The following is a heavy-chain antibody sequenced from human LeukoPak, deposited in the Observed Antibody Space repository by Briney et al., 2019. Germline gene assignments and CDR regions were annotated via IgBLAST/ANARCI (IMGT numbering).Heavy chain of an antibody. V-gene: IGHV3-7*05. CDR3: ARHGYSSSWYEES. CDR1: GFTFSSYW. Sequence: GGSLRLSCAASGFTFSSYWMNWVRQAPGKGLEWVANIKEDGSSKYYADSVKGRFTISRDNSKNTLYLQMNSLRAGDTAVYYCARHGYSSSWYEESWGQGTLVTVSS. J-gene: IGHJ4*02. D-gene: IGHD6-13*01. CDR2: IKEDGSSK.